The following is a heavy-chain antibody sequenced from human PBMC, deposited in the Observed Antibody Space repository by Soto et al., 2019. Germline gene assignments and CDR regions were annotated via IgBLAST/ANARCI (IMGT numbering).Heavy chain of an antibody. Sequence: ETLSLTCPVSGCSVSSGSYYWSWIRQPPGKGLEWIGYIYYSGSTNYNPSLKSRVTISVDTSKNQFSLKLSSVTAADTAVYYCAREPSGSYYYFDYWGQGTLVTVSS. J-gene: IGHJ4*02. CDR2: IYYSGST. V-gene: IGHV4-61*01. CDR1: GCSVSSGSYY. D-gene: IGHD1-26*01. CDR3: AREPSGSYYYFDY.